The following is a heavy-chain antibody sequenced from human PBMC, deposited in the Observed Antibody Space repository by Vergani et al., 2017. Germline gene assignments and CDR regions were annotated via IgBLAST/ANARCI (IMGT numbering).Heavy chain of an antibody. J-gene: IGHJ2*01. V-gene: IGHV3-23*01. CDR3: VKDNDYDADGPFDL. Sequence: EVQLLESGGDLVQPGGSLRLSCAASGFTFIMHAMSWVRQAPGKGLEWVSTLSASDRRTHYADSVKGRFTISRDNAKKAVFLQMNNLRHEDTALYSCVKDNDYDADGPFDLLGRGTLVTVSS. D-gene: IGHD3-16*01. CDR1: GFTFIMHA. CDR2: LSASDRRT.